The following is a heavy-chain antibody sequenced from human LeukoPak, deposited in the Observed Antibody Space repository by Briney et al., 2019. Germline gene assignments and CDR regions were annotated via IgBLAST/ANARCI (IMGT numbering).Heavy chain of an antibody. V-gene: IGHV3-48*03. CDR2: ISSRGSSI. CDR3: ASCASVSCYPVYYYYGMDV. CDR1: GVPFESYE. J-gene: IGHJ6*02. D-gene: IGHD2-2*01. Sequence: GPLHPSCWAPGVPFESYERKWVRPAPREGRGGVSYISSRGSSIYYEESVEGRFTISRDIAKNSLYLQMNSLRAEDTAVYYCASCASVSCYPVYYYYGMDVWGQGTTVTVSS.